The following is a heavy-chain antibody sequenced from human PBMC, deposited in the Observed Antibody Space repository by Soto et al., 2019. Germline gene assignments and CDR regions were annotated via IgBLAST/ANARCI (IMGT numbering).Heavy chain of an antibody. V-gene: IGHV4-59*01. D-gene: IGHD2-15*01. J-gene: IGHJ6*02. Sequence: QVQLQESGPGLVKPSETLSLTCTVSGGSISSYYWSWIRQPPGKGLEWIGYIYYSGSTNYNPSLKSRVTISVDTSKNQFSLKLSSVTAADTAVYYCAREVVAAANMDYYYGMDVWGQGTTVTVSS. CDR3: AREVVAAANMDYYYGMDV. CDR1: GGSISSYY. CDR2: IYYSGST.